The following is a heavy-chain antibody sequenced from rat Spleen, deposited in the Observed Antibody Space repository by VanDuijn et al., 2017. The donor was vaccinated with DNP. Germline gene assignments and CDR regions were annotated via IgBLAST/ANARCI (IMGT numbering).Heavy chain of an antibody. V-gene: IGHV1-43*01. J-gene: IGHJ1*01. CDR3: ARRRLPYWYFAF. CDR2: INTGSGAT. D-gene: IGHD1-4*01. CDR1: GYTFTTYY. Sequence: QVQLQQSGAELAKPDSSVKISCRASGYTFTTYYITWIKQTKGQGREYLGYINTGSGATNYNDKFKGKATLTADKSSSTAFLPLSSLTPDASAVYYCARRRLPYWYFAFWGPGTMVTVSS.